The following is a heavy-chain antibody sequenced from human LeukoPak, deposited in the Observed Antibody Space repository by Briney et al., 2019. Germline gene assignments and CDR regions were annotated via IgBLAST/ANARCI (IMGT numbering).Heavy chain of an antibody. D-gene: IGHD3-22*01. V-gene: IGHV3-30-3*01. J-gene: IGHJ4*02. CDR3: ARDYYDSSGRFDS. CDR2: ISYDGSNK. CDR1: GLTFSSYA. Sequence: GGSLRLSCAAAGLTFSSYAMQCVRQAPGKGPEGGVGISYDGSNKYYADSVKGRFTISRDNSKNTLYLQMNSPRAEDTAVYYCARDYYDSSGRFDSWGQGTLVTVSS.